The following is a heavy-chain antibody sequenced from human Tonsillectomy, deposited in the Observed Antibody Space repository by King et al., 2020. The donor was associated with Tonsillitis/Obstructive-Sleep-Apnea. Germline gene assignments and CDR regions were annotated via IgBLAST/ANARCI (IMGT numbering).Heavy chain of an antibody. V-gene: IGHV3-23*04. CDR3: AKDGGGWYSSGWYYFDY. CDR2: MSGSGWNT. D-gene: IGHD6-19*01. J-gene: IGHJ4*02. CDR1: GFTFTNYA. Sequence: VQLVESGGGLVQPGGSLRLSCAASGFTFTNYAMNWVRQAPGKGLEWVSAMSGSGWNTYYADSGKGRVTIPRDNSKNTLYLQMNSLGAEDTAVYYCAKDGGGWYSSGWYYFDYWGQGTLVTVSS.